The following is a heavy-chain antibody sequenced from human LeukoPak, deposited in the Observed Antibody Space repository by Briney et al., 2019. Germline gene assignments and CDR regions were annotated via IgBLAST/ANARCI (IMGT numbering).Heavy chain of an antibody. Sequence: PGGSLRHSCAASGFTFSNYWMTWVRQAPGEGLEWVANIKQDGSEKYYVDFVKGRFTISRDNAKNSLYLQTNSLRAEDTAVNYCARFAGDILTGLFDYWGQGTLVTVSP. CDR3: ARFAGDILTGLFDY. CDR2: IKQDGSEK. CDR1: GFTFSNYW. J-gene: IGHJ4*02. V-gene: IGHV3-7*05. D-gene: IGHD3-9*01.